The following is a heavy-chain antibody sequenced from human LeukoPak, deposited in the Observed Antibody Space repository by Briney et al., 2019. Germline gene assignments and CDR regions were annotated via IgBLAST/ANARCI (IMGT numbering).Heavy chain of an antibody. D-gene: IGHD1-26*01. V-gene: IGHV3-74*01. CDR1: GFTFSSYG. Sequence: GGSLRLSCAASGFTFSSYGMNWVRQAPGKGPVWVSRIRSDGSSASYADSVKGRFTISRDNAKNTLYLQMNSLRAEDTAMYYCARGPVDYSGNYYVGDYWGQGTLVTVSS. CDR2: IRSDGSSA. J-gene: IGHJ4*02. CDR3: ARGPVDYSGNYYVGDY.